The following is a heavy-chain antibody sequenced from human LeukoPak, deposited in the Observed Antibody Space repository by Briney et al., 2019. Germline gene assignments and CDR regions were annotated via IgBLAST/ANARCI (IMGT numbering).Heavy chain of an antibody. D-gene: IGHD3-10*01. Sequence: GGSLRLSCAASGFTFSDYYMSWIRQAPGKGLEWVSYISSGGSTIYYADSVKGRFTISRDNAKNSLYLQMNSLRAEDTAVYYCARAANYYGSGSYWYYYYMDVWGRGTTVTVSS. CDR3: ARAANYYGSGSYWYYYYMDV. V-gene: IGHV3-11*04. J-gene: IGHJ6*03. CDR2: ISSGGSTI. CDR1: GFTFSDYY.